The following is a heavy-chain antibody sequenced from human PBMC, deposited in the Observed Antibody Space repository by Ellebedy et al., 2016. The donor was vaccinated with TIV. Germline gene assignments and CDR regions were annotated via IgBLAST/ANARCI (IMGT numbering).Heavy chain of an antibody. J-gene: IGHJ4*02. CDR1: GFTFDDFA. D-gene: IGHD5-12*01. Sequence: GGSLRLXXAASGFTFDDFAMHWVRPTPGKGLEWVSLISWDGGSTYYADSVKGRFTISRDNSKNSLYLQMNSLRAEDTALYYCAKGSGYDNLIPDFDYWGQGTLVTVSS. CDR2: ISWDGGST. CDR3: AKGSGYDNLIPDFDY. V-gene: IGHV3-43D*03.